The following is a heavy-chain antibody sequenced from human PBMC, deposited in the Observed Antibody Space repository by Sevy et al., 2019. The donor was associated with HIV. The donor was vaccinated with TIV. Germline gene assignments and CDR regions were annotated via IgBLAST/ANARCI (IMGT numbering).Heavy chain of an antibody. CDR3: AKDLLAYCSSTSCYGVDY. J-gene: IGHJ4*02. D-gene: IGHD2-2*01. CDR2: ISGSGGST. CDR1: GFTFSSYA. Sequence: GGCLRLSCAASGFTFSSYAMSWVRQAPGKGLEWVSAISGSGGSTYYADSVKGRFTISRDNSKNTLYLQMNSLRAEDTAVYYCAKDLLAYCSSTSCYGVDYWGQGTLVTVSS. V-gene: IGHV3-23*01.